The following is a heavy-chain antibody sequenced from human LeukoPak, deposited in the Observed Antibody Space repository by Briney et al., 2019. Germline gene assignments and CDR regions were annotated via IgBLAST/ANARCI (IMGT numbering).Heavy chain of an antibody. Sequence: ASVKVSCKASGYTFTSYGISWVRQAPGQGLEWMGWISAYNGNTNYAQKLQGRVTMTTDTSTSTAYMELRSLRVDDTAVYYCARGRGDIVLMVYADFDYWGQGTLVTVSS. CDR1: GYTFTSYG. D-gene: IGHD2-8*01. V-gene: IGHV1-18*01. J-gene: IGHJ4*02. CDR2: ISAYNGNT. CDR3: ARGRGDIVLMVYADFDY.